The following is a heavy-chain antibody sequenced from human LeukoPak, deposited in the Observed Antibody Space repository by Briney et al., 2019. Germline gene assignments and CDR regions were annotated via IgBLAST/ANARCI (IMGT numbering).Heavy chain of an antibody. J-gene: IGHJ5*02. CDR1: RFTFSSYW. V-gene: IGHV3-74*01. CDR3: ARGYSSRLYNWLDP. CDR2: ISYDGGDP. Sequence: AGGSLRLSCAPSRFTFSSYWMHWVRQAPGKGLVWVSRISYDGGDPSYADSVNGRFTISRDNAKNTLYLQMNSLTAEDTAVYYCARGYSSRLYNWLDPWGQGTLVTVSS. D-gene: IGHD6-13*01.